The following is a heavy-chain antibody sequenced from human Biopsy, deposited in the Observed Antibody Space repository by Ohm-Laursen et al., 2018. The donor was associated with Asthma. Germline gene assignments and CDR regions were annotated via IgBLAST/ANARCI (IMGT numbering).Heavy chain of an antibody. CDR2: INSVFGTT. Sequence: SVTASCKSLGGTFNTYVIGWVRQAPGQGLEWMGGINSVFGTTTYPQKFQDRVTITADDSTSAVYMELSSLRSEDTAVYYCARKAGSCISRTCYSLDFWGQGTLVTVSS. D-gene: IGHD2-2*01. CDR1: GGTFNTYV. V-gene: IGHV1-69*13. J-gene: IGHJ4*02. CDR3: ARKAGSCISRTCYSLDF.